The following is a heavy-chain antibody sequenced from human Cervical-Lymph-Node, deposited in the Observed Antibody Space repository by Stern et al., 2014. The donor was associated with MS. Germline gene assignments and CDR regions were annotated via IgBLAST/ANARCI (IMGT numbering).Heavy chain of an antibody. D-gene: IGHD6-19*01. J-gene: IGHJ4*02. CDR3: AHRPGHSSGWDYFDY. V-gene: IGHV2-5*02. CDR2: IYWDDDK. Sequence: QVTLRESGPTLVKPTQTLTLTCTFSGFSLSTSGVGVGWIRQPPGKALECLALIYWDDDKRYSPSLTSRLTNHKDTSHNPVVLTMTNMDPVDTATYYCAHRPGHSSGWDYFDYWGQGTLVTVSS. CDR1: GFSLSTSGVG.